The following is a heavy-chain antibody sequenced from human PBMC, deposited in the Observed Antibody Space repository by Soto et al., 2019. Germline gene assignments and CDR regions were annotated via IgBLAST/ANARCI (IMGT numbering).Heavy chain of an antibody. Sequence: EVQLLESGGGFVQPGGSLRLSCAASGFSFSRSDMNWVRQAPGKGLEWVSAIDGSGGGTYYAESVQGRFITSRDNSRNTLYLQMSRLRTEDTAVYYCATRFDWFVYWGRGTLVTVSS. CDR3: ATRFDWFVY. J-gene: IGHJ4*02. D-gene: IGHD3-9*01. CDR2: IDGSGGGT. V-gene: IGHV3-23*01. CDR1: GFSFSRSD.